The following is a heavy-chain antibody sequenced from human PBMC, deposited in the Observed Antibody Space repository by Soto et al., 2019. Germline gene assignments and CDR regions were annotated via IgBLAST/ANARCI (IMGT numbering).Heavy chain of an antibody. V-gene: IGHV3-49*04. J-gene: IGHJ4*02. Sequence: WSLRLSCTASGFTFGDYAMSWVRQAPGKGLEWVGFIRSKAYGGTTEYAASVKGRFTISRDDSKSIAYLQMNSLKTEDTAVYYCTRTGTYYFDYWGQGTLVTVSS. CDR3: TRTGTYYFDY. CDR1: GFTFGDYA. CDR2: IRSKAYGGTT. D-gene: IGHD1-7*01.